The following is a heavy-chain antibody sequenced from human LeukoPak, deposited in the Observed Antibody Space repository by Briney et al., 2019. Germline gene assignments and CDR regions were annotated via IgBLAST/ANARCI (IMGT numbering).Heavy chain of an antibody. D-gene: IGHD5-12*01. CDR1: GGSIKSYY. CDR3: ARSGGYSGYDVDY. CDR2: ISYSGST. J-gene: IGHJ4*02. V-gene: IGHV4-59*01. Sequence: PSETLSLTCTVSGGSIKSYYWHWLRQPPGEGLEWIGYISYSGSTNYNPSLKSRVTISIDTSKNQFSLKLSSVTAADTAVYHCARSGGYSGYDVDYWGQGTLVTVSS.